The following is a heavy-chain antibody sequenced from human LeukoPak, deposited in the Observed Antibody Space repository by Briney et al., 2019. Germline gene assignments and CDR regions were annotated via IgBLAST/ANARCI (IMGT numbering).Heavy chain of an antibody. J-gene: IGHJ4*02. D-gene: IGHD1-7*01. CDR2: IKNGGST. CDR1: RFTVNSNY. Sequence: PGGSLRLSCAASRFTVNSNYMNWVRQAPGKGLECGSVIKNGGSTYYADSVKGRFTISRDSSQNTLFLQMNSLRADDTAVYYCVRTSPGGTTAYWGQGTLVTVSS. CDR3: VRTSPGGTTAY. V-gene: IGHV3-53*01.